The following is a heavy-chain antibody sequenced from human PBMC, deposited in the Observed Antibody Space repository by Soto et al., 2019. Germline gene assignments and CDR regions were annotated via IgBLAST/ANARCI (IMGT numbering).Heavy chain of an antibody. J-gene: IGHJ5*02. Sequence: GASVKVSCKASGYTFTSYYMHWVRQAPGQGLEWMGIINPSGGSTSYAQKFQGRVTMTRDTSTSTVYMELSSLRSEDTAVYYCARGTFWSGYYWDYAGSWGQGTLVTVSS. CDR2: INPSGGST. CDR3: ARGTFWSGYYWDYAGS. D-gene: IGHD3-3*01. CDR1: GYTFTSYY. V-gene: IGHV1-46*01.